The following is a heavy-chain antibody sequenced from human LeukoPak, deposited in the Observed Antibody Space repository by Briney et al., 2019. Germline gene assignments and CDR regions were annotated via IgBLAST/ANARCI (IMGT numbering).Heavy chain of an antibody. CDR3: AKDPQGIAAAKGPRPYRNWFDP. CDR2: ISGSGGST. Sequence: PGGSLRLSCAASGFTFSDYWMHWVRQAPGKGLEWVSAISGSGGSTYYADSVKGRFTISRDNSKNTLYLQMNSLRAEDTAVYYCAKDPQGIAAAKGPRPYRNWFDPWGQGTLVTVSS. CDR1: GFTFSDYW. V-gene: IGHV3-23*01. J-gene: IGHJ5*02. D-gene: IGHD6-13*01.